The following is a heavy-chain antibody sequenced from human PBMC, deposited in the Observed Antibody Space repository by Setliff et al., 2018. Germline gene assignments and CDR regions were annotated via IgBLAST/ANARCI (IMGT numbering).Heavy chain of an antibody. J-gene: IGHJ6*02. CDR1: GYSIRSDYY. D-gene: IGHD6-13*01. Sequence: PSETLSLTCTVSGYSIRSDYYWGWIRQPPGKRLEWIGYIYYSGSTYYNPSLKSRVTISVGTSKNQFSLKLSSVTAADTAVYYCARAAGYSSSWYHYYYGMDVWGQGTTVTVSS. CDR2: IYYSGST. CDR3: ARAAGYSSSWYHYYYGMDV. V-gene: IGHV4-38-2*02.